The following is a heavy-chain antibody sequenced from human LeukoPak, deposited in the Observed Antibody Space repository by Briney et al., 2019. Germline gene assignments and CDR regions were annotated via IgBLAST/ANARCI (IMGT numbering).Heavy chain of an antibody. V-gene: IGHV1-69*04. CDR3: VYCSGGSCFASNWFDP. D-gene: IGHD2-15*01. CDR1: GGTFSSCA. Sequence: ASVKVSCKASGGTFSSCAISWVRQAPGQGLEWMGRIIPSLDVANYAQKFQGRVTITAYKSTSTVYMELSSLESEDTAVYYCVYCSGGSCFASNWFDPWGQGSLVTVSS. J-gene: IGHJ5*02. CDR2: IIPSLDVA.